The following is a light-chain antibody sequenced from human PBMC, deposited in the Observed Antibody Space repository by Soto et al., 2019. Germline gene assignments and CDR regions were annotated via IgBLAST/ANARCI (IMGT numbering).Light chain of an antibody. Sequence: DIVMTQSPLTLSVSPGQPASISCTSSQSLLRSDGKTYLFWYVQRPGQPPQLLIYEVSNRFSGVPDRCRGSGSGTDFTLKISRVEAEDVGVYYCMQSLQLPVTFGQGTRVEIK. J-gene: IGKJ5*01. CDR1: QSLLRSDGKTY. V-gene: IGKV2D-29*01. CDR3: MQSLQLPVT. CDR2: EVS.